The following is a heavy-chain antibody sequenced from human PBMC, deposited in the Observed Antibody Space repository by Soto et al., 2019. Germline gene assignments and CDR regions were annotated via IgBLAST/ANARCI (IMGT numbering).Heavy chain of an antibody. J-gene: IGHJ4*02. D-gene: IGHD3-9*01. CDR3: ARDGYDILTGPTLDY. CDR2: ISYDGSNK. CDR1: GFTFSSYA. V-gene: IGHV3-30-3*01. Sequence: GGSLRLSCAASGFTFSSYAMHWVRQAPGKGLEWVAVISYDGSNKYYADSVKGRFTISRDNSKNTLYLQMNSLRAEDTAVYYCARDGYDILTGPTLDYWGQGTLVTVSS.